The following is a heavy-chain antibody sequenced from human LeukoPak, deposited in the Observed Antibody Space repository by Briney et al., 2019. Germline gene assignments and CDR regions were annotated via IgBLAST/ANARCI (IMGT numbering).Heavy chain of an antibody. D-gene: IGHD6-13*01. CDR3: ATLAAAGRVYYYYYMDV. CDR1: GVSISSSNW. Sequence: SGTLSLTCAVSGVSISSSNWWHWVRQPPGKGLEWIGEIYHSGSTNYNPSLKSRVTISVDKSKNQFSLKLNSVTAADTAVYYCATLAAAGRVYYYYYMDVWGKGTTVTVSS. V-gene: IGHV4-4*02. CDR2: IYHSGST. J-gene: IGHJ6*03.